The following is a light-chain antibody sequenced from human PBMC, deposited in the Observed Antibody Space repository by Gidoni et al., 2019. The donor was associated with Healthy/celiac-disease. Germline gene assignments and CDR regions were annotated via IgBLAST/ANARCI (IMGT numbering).Light chain of an antibody. CDR1: QSVLYSSNNKNY. V-gene: IGKV4-1*01. CDR2: WAS. CDR3: QQYYSAHT. Sequence: DIMMTQSPDSLAVSLGERATINCKSSQSVLYSSNNKNYLAWYQQKPGQPPKLLIYWASTRESGVPDRFSGSGSGTDFTLTISSLQAEDVAVYHCQQYYSAHTFGQGTKLEIK. J-gene: IGKJ2*01.